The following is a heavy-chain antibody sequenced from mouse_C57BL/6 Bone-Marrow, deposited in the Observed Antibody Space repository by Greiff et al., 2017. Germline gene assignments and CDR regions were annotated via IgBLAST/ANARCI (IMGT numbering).Heavy chain of an antibody. Sequence: QVQLQQSGAELVGPGTSVKVSCKASGYAFTSYVIEWVKQRPGQGLEWIGVINPGSGGTNYNEKFTGKATLTAHKSSSTAYMKLSSLTSEASAVYFCTRSKNWGSWFAYWGQGTLVTVSA. V-gene: IGHV1-54*01. CDR1: GYAFTSYV. D-gene: IGHD4-1*01. CDR3: TRSKNWGSWFAY. J-gene: IGHJ3*01. CDR2: INPGSGGT.